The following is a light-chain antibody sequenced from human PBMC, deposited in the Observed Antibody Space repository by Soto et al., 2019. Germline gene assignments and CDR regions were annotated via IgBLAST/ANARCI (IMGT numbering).Light chain of an antibody. J-gene: IGKJ1*01. V-gene: IGKV1-39*01. CDR1: QSISTY. CDR3: HQKYRLPRT. CDR2: GAS. Sequence: DIEMTQSPSSLSASVGDRVTITCRASQSISTYLNWYQKKPGKAPKSLIYGASTLQSGVPSRFSGSGSGTDFTLTISSLQPEDFATDFCHQKYRLPRTFGQGTKVEMK.